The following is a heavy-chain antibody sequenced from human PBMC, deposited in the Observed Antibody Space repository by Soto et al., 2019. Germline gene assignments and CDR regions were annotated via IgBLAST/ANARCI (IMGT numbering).Heavy chain of an antibody. J-gene: IGHJ6*02. V-gene: IGHV3-23*01. Sequence: PGGSLRLSCAASGFTFSSFAMSWVRQAPGKGLEWVSAISQSGGSTYYADSVKGRFTISRDNAKKTVYLQLTSLRAEDTAVYYCARDGYFDDRDYGMDVWGPGTSVTVSS. CDR1: GFTFSSFA. CDR3: ARDGYFDDRDYGMDV. D-gene: IGHD2-21*01. CDR2: ISQSGGST.